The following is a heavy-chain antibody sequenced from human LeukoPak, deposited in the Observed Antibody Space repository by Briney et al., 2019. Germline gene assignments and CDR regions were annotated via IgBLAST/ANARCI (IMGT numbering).Heavy chain of an antibody. D-gene: IGHD2-15*01. Sequence: PGGSLRLSCAASGFTFSSYAMSWVRQAPGKGLEWVSAISGSGGSTYYADSVKGRFTISRDNSKNTLYPQMNSLRAEDTAVYYCAKDIRPPGYCSGGSCYSSSYWGQGTLVTVSS. CDR1: GFTFSSYA. CDR3: AKDIRPPGYCSGGSCYSSSY. J-gene: IGHJ4*02. CDR2: ISGSGGST. V-gene: IGHV3-23*01.